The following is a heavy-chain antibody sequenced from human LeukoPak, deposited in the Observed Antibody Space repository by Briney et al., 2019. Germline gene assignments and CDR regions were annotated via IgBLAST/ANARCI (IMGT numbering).Heavy chain of an antibody. V-gene: IGHV3-15*01. CDR3: TTESSPLGGVDWFDP. J-gene: IGHJ5*02. Sequence: GGSLRLSCAASGFTFSSYWMHWVRQAPGKGLEWVGRIKSKTDGGTTDYAAPVKGRFTISRDDSKNTLYLQMKTEDTAVYYCTTESSPLGGVDWFDPWGQGTLVTVSS. CDR1: GFTFSSYW. CDR2: IKSKTDGGTT.